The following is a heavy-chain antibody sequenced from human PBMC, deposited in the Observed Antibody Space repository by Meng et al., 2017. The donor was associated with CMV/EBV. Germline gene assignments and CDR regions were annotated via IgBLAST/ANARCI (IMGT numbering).Heavy chain of an antibody. CDR1: GGSISSGDYY. J-gene: IGHJ4*02. Sequence: SETLSLTCTVSGGSISSGDYYWSWIRQTPGKGLEWIGEIRHSGDITNYNPSLKSRVTISIDTSKKQFSLKLSAVTAADTAVYYCARQYSSSYYSDYWGQGTLVTVSS. CDR2: IRHSGDIT. V-gene: IGHV4-39*07. CDR3: ARQYSSSYYSDY. D-gene: IGHD6-6*01.